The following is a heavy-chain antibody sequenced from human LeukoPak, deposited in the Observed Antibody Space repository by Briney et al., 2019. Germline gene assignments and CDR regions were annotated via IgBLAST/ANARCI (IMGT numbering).Heavy chain of an antibody. D-gene: IGHD3-9*01. V-gene: IGHV3-30*02. Sequence: GGSLRLSCAASGFTFSNYGMHWVRQAPGKGLEWVTFIRYDGSYKDYADSVKGRFTISRDNSKNTLYLQMNSLRAEDTAVYYCAKDPLTGRGDYWGQGTLVTVSS. J-gene: IGHJ4*02. CDR2: IRYDGSYK. CDR1: GFTFSNYG. CDR3: AKDPLTGRGDY.